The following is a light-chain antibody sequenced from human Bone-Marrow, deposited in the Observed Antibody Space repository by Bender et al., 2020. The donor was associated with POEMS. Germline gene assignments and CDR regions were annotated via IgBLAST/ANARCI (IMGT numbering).Light chain of an antibody. V-gene: IGLV2-14*02. CDR3: SSFTGINNPVV. Sequence: QSALTQPASVSGSPGQSITISCTGTSSDVGYSYLVSWYQQHPGKAPKVLIYEGYERPSGISHRFSGYKSGNTASLTISGLQAEDEADYYCSSFTGINNPVVFGGGTKLTVL. CDR1: SSDVGYSYL. CDR2: EGY. J-gene: IGLJ2*01.